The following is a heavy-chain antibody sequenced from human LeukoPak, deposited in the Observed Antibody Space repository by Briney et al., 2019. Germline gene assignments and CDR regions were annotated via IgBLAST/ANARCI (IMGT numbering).Heavy chain of an antibody. CDR1: GFTFSDYY. D-gene: IGHD7-27*01. V-gene: IGHV3-11*04. CDR2: ISSSGSTI. CDR3: ARDLSTGEPSWFDP. J-gene: IGHJ5*02. Sequence: TGGSLRLSCAASGFTFSDYYMSWIRQAPGKGLEWVSYISSSGSTIYYADSVKGRFTISRDNAKNSLYLQMNSLGAEDTAVYYCARDLSTGEPSWFDPWGQGTLVTVSS.